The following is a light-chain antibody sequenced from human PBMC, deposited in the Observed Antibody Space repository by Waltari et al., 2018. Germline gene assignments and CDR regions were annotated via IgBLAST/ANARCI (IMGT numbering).Light chain of an antibody. CDR3: QHRSNWPPFT. CDR1: QSVSSY. Sequence: ENVLTQSPATWSLSPGEIATLSCMARQSVSSYLPWYQHKPGQAPRRIIYDASNRATGIAASFSVSESGTDFSLTISSLEPEAFAVYYCQHRSNWPPFTFGQGTRLEIK. V-gene: IGKV3-11*01. J-gene: IGKJ5*01. CDR2: DAS.